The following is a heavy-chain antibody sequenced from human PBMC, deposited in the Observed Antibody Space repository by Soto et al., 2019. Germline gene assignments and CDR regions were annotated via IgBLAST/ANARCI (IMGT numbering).Heavy chain of an antibody. D-gene: IGHD3-3*01. CDR2: ISSSGRTI. CDR1: GFTFSNYE. CDR3: ARDYQEFLAMARFDY. V-gene: IGHV3-48*03. J-gene: IGHJ4*02. Sequence: EVQLVESGGSLVQPGTSLRLSCVGSGFTFSNYEMNWVRQGPGKGPEWVSHISSSGRTIHYADSVKGRFTISRDNAKNSLYLQMNSLRVEDTAIYYCARDYQEFLAMARFDYWGQGTLVTVAS.